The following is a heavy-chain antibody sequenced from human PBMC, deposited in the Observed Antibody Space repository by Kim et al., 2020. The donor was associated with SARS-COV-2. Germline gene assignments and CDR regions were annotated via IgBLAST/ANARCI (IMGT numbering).Heavy chain of an antibody. V-gene: IGHV4-34*01. CDR3: ARNDYVWGSLDV. D-gene: IGHD3-16*01. Sequence: SETLSLTCAVYGGSFSGYYWSWIRQPPGKGLEWIGEINHSGSTNYNPSLKSRVTISVDTSKNQFSLKLSSVTAADTAVYYCARNDYVWGSLDVWGQGTTVTVSS. J-gene: IGHJ6*02. CDR2: INHSGST. CDR1: GGSFSGYY.